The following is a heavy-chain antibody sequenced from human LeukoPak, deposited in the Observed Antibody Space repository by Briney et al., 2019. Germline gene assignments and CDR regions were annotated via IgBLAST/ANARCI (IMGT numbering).Heavy chain of an antibody. J-gene: IGHJ3*02. Sequence: GGTLRLSCAASGFTFSSNDMSWVRQAPGKGLEWVSVISGSGYITYYADSVKGRFIISRDNSKNTLYLQMNSVRAEDTAIYYCARRHFYDSSRACDIWGQGTMVTVSS. V-gene: IGHV3-23*01. CDR1: GFTFSSND. CDR2: ISGSGYIT. CDR3: ARRHFYDSSRACDI. D-gene: IGHD3-22*01.